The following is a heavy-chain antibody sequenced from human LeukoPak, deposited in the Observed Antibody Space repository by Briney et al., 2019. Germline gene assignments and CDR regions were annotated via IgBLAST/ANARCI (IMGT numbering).Heavy chain of an antibody. J-gene: IGHJ4*02. CDR3: ARETGSGYYYDPSSEYYFDH. CDR1: GGSISNYY. V-gene: IGHV4-59*01. D-gene: IGHD3-22*01. CDR2: IYKTGTT. Sequence: SETLSLTCTVSGGSISNYYWSWIRQPPGKALEGIGNIYKTGTTNYNPSLKSRLTISVDTSKNQFSLKLNYVTPADTAVYYCARETGSGYYYDPSSEYYFDHWGQGTLVTVSS.